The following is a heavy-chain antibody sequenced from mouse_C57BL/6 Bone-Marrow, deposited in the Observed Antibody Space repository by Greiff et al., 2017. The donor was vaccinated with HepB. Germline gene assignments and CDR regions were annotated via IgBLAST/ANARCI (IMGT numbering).Heavy chain of an antibody. CDR2: ISNGGGST. Sequence: FFHPLFSLQLSFSSSVFTFSDYYMYWVRQTPEKRLEWVAYISNGGGSTYYPDTVKGRFTISRDNAKNTLYLQMSRLKSEDTAMYYCARQGIYYDYDDAMDYWGQGTSVTVSS. CDR3: ARQGIYYDYDDAMDY. V-gene: IGHV5-12*01. D-gene: IGHD2-4*01. CDR1: VFTFSDYY. J-gene: IGHJ4*01.